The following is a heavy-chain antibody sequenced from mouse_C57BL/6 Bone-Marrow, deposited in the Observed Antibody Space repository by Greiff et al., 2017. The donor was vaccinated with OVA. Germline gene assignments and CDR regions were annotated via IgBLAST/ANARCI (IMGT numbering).Heavy chain of an antibody. Sequence: QVQLQQSGPGLVQPSQSLSITCTVSGFSLTSYGVHWVRQSPGKGLEWLGVIWSGGSTDYNAAFISGLSISKDNSKSQVFFKMNSLQADDTAIYYCARRDGNYGAYYAMDYWGQGTSVTVSS. CDR1: GFSLTSYG. CDR2: IWSGGST. D-gene: IGHD2-1*01. J-gene: IGHJ4*01. CDR3: ARRDGNYGAYYAMDY. V-gene: IGHV2-2*01.